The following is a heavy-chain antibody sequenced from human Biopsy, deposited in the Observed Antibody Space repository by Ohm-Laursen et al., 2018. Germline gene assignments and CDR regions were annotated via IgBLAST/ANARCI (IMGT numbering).Heavy chain of an antibody. CDR2: VYYTGST. CDR1: GDSISSYY. CDR3: ARDRGYYSDRTAPGYFDL. Sequence: GTLSLTCTVSGDSISSYYWSWIRQPPGKGLEWIGYVYYTGSTDYNPSLQSRVTISVDTSKNHFSLRLRSVTPADTAIYYCARDRGYYSDRTAPGYFDLWGRGTLVTVSS. J-gene: IGHJ2*01. D-gene: IGHD3-22*01. V-gene: IGHV4-59*01.